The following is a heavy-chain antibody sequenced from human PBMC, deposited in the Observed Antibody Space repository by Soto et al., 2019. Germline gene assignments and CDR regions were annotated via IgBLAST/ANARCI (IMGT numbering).Heavy chain of an antibody. CDR3: TRDQPIAAAGTVYHYYYCMDV. J-gene: IGHJ6*02. Sequence: GGSLRLSCTASGFTFGDYAMSWFRQAPGKGLEWVGFIRSKAYGGTTEYAASVKGRFTISRDDSKSIAYLQMNSLKTEDTAVYYCTRDQPIAAAGTVYHYYYCMDVWGQGTTVTVSS. CDR2: IRSKAYGGTT. CDR1: GFTFGDYA. V-gene: IGHV3-49*03. D-gene: IGHD6-13*01.